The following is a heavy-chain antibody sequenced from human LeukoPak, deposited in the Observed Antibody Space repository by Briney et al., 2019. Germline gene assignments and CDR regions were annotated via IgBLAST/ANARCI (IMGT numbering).Heavy chain of an antibody. J-gene: IGHJ4*01. Sequence: GGSLGLSCTASGFTLRKHWMHWVRQVPGKRLVWASRIIGDGSLTNYAASVEGRFTISRDNEKNILYLQINNLRREDTAVYYCARYSSSSGGASYYLDYWGHGTLITVSS. CDR3: ARYSSSSGGASYYLDY. CDR2: IIGDGSLT. V-gene: IGHV3-74*01. CDR1: GFTLRKHW. D-gene: IGHD6-6*01.